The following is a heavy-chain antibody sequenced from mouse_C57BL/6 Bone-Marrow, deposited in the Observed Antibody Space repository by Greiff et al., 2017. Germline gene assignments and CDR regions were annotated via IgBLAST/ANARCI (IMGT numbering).Heavy chain of an antibody. V-gene: IGHV1-75*01. CDR2: IFPGSGST. CDR3: ARGGYYGSSLKFAY. CDR1: GYTFTDYY. Sequence: QVQLKQSGPELVKPGASVKISCKASGYTFTDYYINWVKQRPGQGLEWIGWIFPGSGSTYYNEKFKGKATLTVDKSSSTAYMLLSSLTSEDSAVYFCARGGYYGSSLKFAYWGQGTLVTVSA. D-gene: IGHD1-1*01. J-gene: IGHJ3*01.